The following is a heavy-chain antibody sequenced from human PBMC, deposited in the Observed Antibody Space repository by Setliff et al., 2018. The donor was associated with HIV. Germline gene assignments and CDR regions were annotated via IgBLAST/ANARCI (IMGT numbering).Heavy chain of an antibody. CDR1: GFNFNAYY. CDR3: ARDPGGGSWLDV. Sequence: GGSLRLSCAASGFNFNAYYISWIRQAPGKGLEWVSHISGGGRVINYADSVKGRFTISRDNGDNSVSLQMNNLRAEDTAVYYCARDPGGGSWLDVWGQGALVTVSS. D-gene: IGHD5-12*01. V-gene: IGHV3-11*04. CDR2: ISGGGRVI. J-gene: IGHJ4*02.